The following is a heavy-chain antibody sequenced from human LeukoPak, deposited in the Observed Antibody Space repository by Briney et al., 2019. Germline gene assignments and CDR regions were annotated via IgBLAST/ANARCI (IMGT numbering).Heavy chain of an antibody. J-gene: IGHJ4*02. CDR1: GGSMSSSSYY. CDR3: ARYEAKGSGSYYSNFDY. V-gene: IGHV4-39*01. CDR2: IYSSGST. D-gene: IGHD3-10*01. Sequence: SETLSLTCTVSGGSMSSSSYYWGWIRQPPGKGLEWIGSIYSSGSTYYNPSLKSRVTISVDTSKNQFSLKLNSVTAADTAVYYCARYEAKGSGSYYSNFDYWGQGTLVTVSS.